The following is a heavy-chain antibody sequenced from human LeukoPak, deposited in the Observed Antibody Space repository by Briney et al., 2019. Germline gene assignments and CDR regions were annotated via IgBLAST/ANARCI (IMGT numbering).Heavy chain of an antibody. CDR2: ISSGSGYR. CDR3: ARVGPGNNYMDV. V-gene: IGHV3-21*01. CDR1: GFTFSSYS. Sequence: GGSLRLSCAASGFTFSSYSMDWVRQAPGKGLEWVSSISSGSGYRYYADSAKGRFTISRDNAKNSLYLQMNSLRAEDTAVYYCARVGPGNNYMDVWGKGTTVTVSS. J-gene: IGHJ6*03. D-gene: IGHD1-1*01.